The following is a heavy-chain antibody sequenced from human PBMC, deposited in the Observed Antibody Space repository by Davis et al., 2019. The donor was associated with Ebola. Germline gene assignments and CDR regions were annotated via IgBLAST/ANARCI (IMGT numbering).Heavy chain of an antibody. D-gene: IGHD6-19*01. CDR2: INAGNGHT. CDR3: AGGIAVGAFDY. Sequence: AASVKVSCKTSGFAFATYAIHWVRQAPGQRLEWMGWINAGNGHTKYSQNFQGRVTITRDTSASTVYMYLSSLRSEDTGVFYYAGGIAVGAFDYWGQGTLVTVSS. J-gene: IGHJ4*02. CDR1: GFAFATYA. V-gene: IGHV1-3*01.